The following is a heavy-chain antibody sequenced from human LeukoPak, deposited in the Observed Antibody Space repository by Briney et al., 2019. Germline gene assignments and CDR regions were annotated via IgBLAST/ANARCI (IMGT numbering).Heavy chain of an antibody. Sequence: SETLSLTCTVSGGSISIYYWSWIRQPPGKGLEWIGYIYYSGSTNYNPSLKSRVTISVDTSKNQFSLKLSSVTAADTAVYYCARDLLMAPDAFDIWGQGTMVTVSS. D-gene: IGHD2-8*01. CDR1: GGSISIYY. J-gene: IGHJ3*02. CDR2: IYYSGST. V-gene: IGHV4-59*12. CDR3: ARDLLMAPDAFDI.